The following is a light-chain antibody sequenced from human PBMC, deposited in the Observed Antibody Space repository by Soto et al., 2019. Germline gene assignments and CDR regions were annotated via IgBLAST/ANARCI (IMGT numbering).Light chain of an antibody. CDR1: QTVSNY. V-gene: IGKV3-11*01. CDR2: DAP. CDR3: QQRMNWPLT. Sequence: EIVLTQSPATLSLSPGERATLSCRASQTVSNYLLWYQQKPGQAPRLLIYDAPNRATGIPARFSGSGSETDFTLTISSLEPEDVAVYYCQQRMNWPLTFGQGTRLA. J-gene: IGKJ5*01.